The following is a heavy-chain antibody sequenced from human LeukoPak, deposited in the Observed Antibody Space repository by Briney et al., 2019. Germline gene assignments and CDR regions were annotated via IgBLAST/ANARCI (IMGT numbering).Heavy chain of an antibody. CDR1: GFTFSSYG. J-gene: IGHJ4*02. CDR2: IWCDGSNK. CDR3: ARGGGRGYCSSTSCSSFDY. V-gene: IGHV3-33*01. D-gene: IGHD2-2*01. Sequence: GSLRLSCAASGFTFSSYGMHWVRQAPGKGLEWVAVIWCDGSNKYYADSVKGRFTISRDNSKNTLYLQMNSLRAEDTAVYYCARGGGRGYCSSTSCSSFDYWGQGTLVTVSS.